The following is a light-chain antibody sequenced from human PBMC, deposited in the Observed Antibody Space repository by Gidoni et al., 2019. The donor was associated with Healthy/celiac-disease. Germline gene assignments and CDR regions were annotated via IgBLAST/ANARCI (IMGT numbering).Light chain of an antibody. CDR1: SSDVGGYNY. Sequence: QSALTQPDSVSGSPGQSITISCTGTSSDVGGYNYVSWYQQHPGKAPKLMIYEVSNRPSGVSNRFSGSKSGNTASRTISGLQAEDEADYYCSSYTSSSRVFGGGTKLTVL. CDR2: EVS. V-gene: IGLV2-14*01. CDR3: SSYTSSSRV. J-gene: IGLJ3*02.